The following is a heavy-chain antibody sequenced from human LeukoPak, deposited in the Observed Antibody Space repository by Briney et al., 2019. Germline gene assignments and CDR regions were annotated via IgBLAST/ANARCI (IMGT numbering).Heavy chain of an antibody. CDR1: GGSFSGYY. CDR3: ARGGLSSSWYRYYYGMDV. V-gene: IGHV4-34*01. J-gene: IGHJ6*02. D-gene: IGHD6-13*01. Sequence: SETLSLTCAVYGGSFSGYYWSWIRQPPGKGLEWIGEINRSGSTNYNPSLKSRVTISVDTSKNQFSLKLSSVTAADTAVYYCARGGLSSSWYRYYYGMDVWGQGTTVTVSS. CDR2: INRSGST.